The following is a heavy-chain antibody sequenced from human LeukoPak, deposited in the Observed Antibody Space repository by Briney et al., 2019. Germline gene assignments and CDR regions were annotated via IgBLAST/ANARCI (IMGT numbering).Heavy chain of an antibody. V-gene: IGHV3-21*01. Sequence: GGSLRLSCAASGFTFSSYSMNCVRQTPGKGLEWVSSTSPSSSYKYYADSVKGRFTISSDNAKNSLYLQMNSLSADDTAVYFCARGSYDILTGYSPFFFDYWGQGTLVTVSS. D-gene: IGHD3-9*01. CDR1: GFTFSSYS. J-gene: IGHJ4*02. CDR2: TSPSSSYK. CDR3: ARGSYDILTGYSPFFFDY.